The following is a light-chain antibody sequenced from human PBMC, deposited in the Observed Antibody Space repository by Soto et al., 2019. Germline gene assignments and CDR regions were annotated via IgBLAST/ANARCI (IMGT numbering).Light chain of an antibody. CDR1: QSVLYSSNNKNY. V-gene: IGKV4-1*01. CDR3: QQYYSTPLT. J-gene: IGKJ4*01. CDR2: WAS. Sequence: DIVMTQSPDSLAVSLGERATINCKSSQSVLYSSNNKNYLAWYQQKPGQPPKLLIYWASTRESGVPDRFSGSGSGTDFTLNISSLPAEDVAVYYCQQYYSTPLTFGGGTKVEIK.